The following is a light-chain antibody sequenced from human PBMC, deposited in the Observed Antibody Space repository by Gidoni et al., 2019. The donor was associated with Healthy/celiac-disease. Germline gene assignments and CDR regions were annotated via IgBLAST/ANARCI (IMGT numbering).Light chain of an antibody. Sequence: DIQMTQSPSSLSASVADRATITCRASQSISSYLTWYQQKPGKAPKLLIYAAASLQGGGPSRFSGSRSGTDATLTISSRQPEDFATYYCQQSDSTPTWTFGQGTKVEIK. J-gene: IGKJ1*01. CDR3: QQSDSTPTWT. CDR2: AAA. CDR1: QSISSY. V-gene: IGKV1-39*01.